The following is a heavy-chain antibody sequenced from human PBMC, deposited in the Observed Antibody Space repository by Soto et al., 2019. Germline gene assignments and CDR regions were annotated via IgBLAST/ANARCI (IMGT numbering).Heavy chain of an antibody. CDR3: ARVRGDSSGSYYNAFDI. V-gene: IGHV4-59*01. CDR1: GGSISSYY. CDR2: IYYSGST. Sequence: SETLSLTCTVSGGSISSYYWSWIRQPPGKGLEWIGYIYYSGSTNYNPSLKSRVTISVDTSKNQFSLKLSSVTAADTAVYYCARVRGDSSGSYYNAFDIWGQGTMVTVSS. J-gene: IGHJ3*02. D-gene: IGHD1-26*01.